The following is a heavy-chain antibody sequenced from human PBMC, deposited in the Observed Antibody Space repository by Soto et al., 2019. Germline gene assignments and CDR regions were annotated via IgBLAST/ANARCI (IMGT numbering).Heavy chain of an antibody. CDR1: GGTFSSYA. Sequence: QVQLVQSGAEVKKPGSSVKVSCKASGGTFSSYAISWVRQAPGQGLEWMGGIIPIFGTANYAQKFQGRVTITADESTSTADMELSSLRSEDTAVYYCARDGYNFWSGYFLYGMDVWGQGTTVTVSS. D-gene: IGHD3-3*01. CDR3: ARDGYNFWSGYFLYGMDV. CDR2: IIPIFGTA. J-gene: IGHJ6*02. V-gene: IGHV1-69*01.